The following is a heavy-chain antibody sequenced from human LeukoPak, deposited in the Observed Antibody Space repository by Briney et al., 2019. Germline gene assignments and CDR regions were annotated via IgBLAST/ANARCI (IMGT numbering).Heavy chain of an antibody. J-gene: IGHJ5*02. CDR3: ARGCSSTSCYNWFDP. CDR1: GGSISSYY. CDR2: ISDIGSI. Sequence: SETLSLTCTVSGGSISSYYWSWIRQPPGKGLEWIAYISDIGSINYNPSLKSRVTISLDTSKNQFSLKLSSVTAADTAVYYCARGCSSTSCYNWFDPWGQGTLVTVSS. V-gene: IGHV4-59*08. D-gene: IGHD2-2*01.